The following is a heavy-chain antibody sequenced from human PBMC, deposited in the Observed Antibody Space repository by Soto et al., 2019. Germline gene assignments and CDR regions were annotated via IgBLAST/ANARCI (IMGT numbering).Heavy chain of an antibody. V-gene: IGHV3-15*01. Sequence: GGSLRLSCAGSGFTFSNAWMSWVRQAPGKGLEWVGRIKSKTDGGTTDYAAPVKGRFTISRDDSKNTLYLQMNSLKTEDTAVYYCTTVRVKVVVAANDGWGQGTLVTVSS. D-gene: IGHD2-15*01. CDR1: GFTFSNAW. CDR3: TTVRVKVVVAANDG. J-gene: IGHJ4*02. CDR2: IKSKTDGGTT.